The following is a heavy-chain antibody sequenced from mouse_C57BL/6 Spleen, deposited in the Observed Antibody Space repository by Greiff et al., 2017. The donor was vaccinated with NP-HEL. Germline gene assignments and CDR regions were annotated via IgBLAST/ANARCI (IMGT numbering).Heavy chain of an antibody. J-gene: IGHJ3*01. CDR2: ISYDGSN. D-gene: IGHD4-1*01. CDR1: GYSITSGYY. Sequence: EVQLQQSGPGLVKPSQSLSLTCSVTGYSITSGYYWNWIRQFPGNKLEWMGYISYDGSNNYNPSLKNRISITRDTSKNQFFLKLNSVTTEDTATYYCARERNWVFAYWGQGTLVTVSA. V-gene: IGHV3-6*01. CDR3: ARERNWVFAY.